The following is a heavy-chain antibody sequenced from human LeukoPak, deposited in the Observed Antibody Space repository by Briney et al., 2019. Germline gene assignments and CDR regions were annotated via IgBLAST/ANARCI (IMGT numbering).Heavy chain of an antibody. D-gene: IGHD5-24*01. CDR3: ARGPDGYDSHFDY. V-gene: IGHV3-30-3*01. J-gene: IGHJ4*02. CDR2: IYYDGSKK. Sequence: GGSPRLSCVASGFTFSDYAMHWVRQAPGKGLEWVAVIYYDGSKKYYADSVEGRFTISRDNSKNTLYLHMKSLRVEDTAVYYCARGPDGYDSHFDYWGQGTLVTVSS. CDR1: GFTFSDYA.